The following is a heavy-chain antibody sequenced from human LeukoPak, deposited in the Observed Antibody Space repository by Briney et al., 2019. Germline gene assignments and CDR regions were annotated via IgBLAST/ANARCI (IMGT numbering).Heavy chain of an antibody. D-gene: IGHD7-27*01. CDR1: GGSFSGYY. J-gene: IGHJ3*02. CDR2: INHSGRT. V-gene: IGHV4-34*01. Sequence: SETLSLTCAVYGGSFSGYYWSWIRQPPGKGLEWIGEINHSGRTNYNPSLKSRVTISVDTSKNQFSLKLSSVTAADTAVYYCARGYFEAGLTGDPPDAFDIWGQGTMVTVSS. CDR3: ARGYFEAGLTGDPPDAFDI.